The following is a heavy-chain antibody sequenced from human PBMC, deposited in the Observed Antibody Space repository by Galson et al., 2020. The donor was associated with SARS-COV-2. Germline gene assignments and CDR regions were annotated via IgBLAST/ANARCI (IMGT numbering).Heavy chain of an antibody. CDR3: ARGSGLSSPRAYYYDTSVYFAEHFQD. Sequence: GGSLRLSCAASGSSFSSYGMHWVRQAPGKGLEWVADRWYGGSFIYYADSVKGRFTMSRDDSKNTVYLEMNRLRVDDTADYYCARGSGLSSPRAYYYDTSVYFAEHFQDWGLGTLVTVSS. CDR1: GSSFSSYG. D-gene: IGHD3-22*01. V-gene: IGHV3-33*01. J-gene: IGHJ1*01. CDR2: RWYGGSFI.